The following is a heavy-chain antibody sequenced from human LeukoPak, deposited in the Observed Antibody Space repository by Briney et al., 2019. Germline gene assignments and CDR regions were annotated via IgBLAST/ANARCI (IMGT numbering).Heavy chain of an antibody. CDR3: AKDQGQAVVPRRFDY. CDR2: ISNAGSTT. Sequence: PGGSLRLSCAASGFTFSSYWMHWVRQAPGKGLVWVSRISNAGSTTFYAASVKGRFTISRDNAKNTLYLQMNSLRAEDTAVYYCAKDQGQAVVPRRFDYWGQGTLVTVSS. CDR1: GFTFSSYW. V-gene: IGHV3-74*01. J-gene: IGHJ4*02. D-gene: IGHD2-2*01.